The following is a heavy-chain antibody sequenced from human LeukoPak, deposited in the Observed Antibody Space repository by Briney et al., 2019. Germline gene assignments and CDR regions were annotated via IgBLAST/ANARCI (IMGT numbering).Heavy chain of an antibody. V-gene: IGHV6-1*01. CDR1: GDSVSGGSAG. J-gene: IGHJ5*02. CDR2: IYYRSKWYS. CDR3: TGGGLVRGTLHWFDP. Sequence: SQTLSLTCAISGDSVSGGSAGWNWIRQSPPRGLEWLGRIYYRSKWYSDYAISLKSRITISPDTSRNQFSLQLNSVTHDDTAVYYCTGGGLVRGTLHWFDPWGQGTLVTVSS. D-gene: IGHD3-10*01.